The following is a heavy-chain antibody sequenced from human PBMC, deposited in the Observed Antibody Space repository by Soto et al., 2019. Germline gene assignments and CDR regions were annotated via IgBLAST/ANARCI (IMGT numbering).Heavy chain of an antibody. Sequence: ASETLSLTCTVSGGSVSSGSYYWSWIRQPPGNGLEWIGYIYYSGSTNYNPSLKSRVTISVDTSKNQFSLKLSSVTAADTAVYYCARVGWRLPYFDYWGQGTLVTVSS. D-gene: IGHD2-15*01. CDR2: IYYSGST. CDR1: GGSVSSGSYY. V-gene: IGHV4-61*01. CDR3: ARVGWRLPYFDY. J-gene: IGHJ4*02.